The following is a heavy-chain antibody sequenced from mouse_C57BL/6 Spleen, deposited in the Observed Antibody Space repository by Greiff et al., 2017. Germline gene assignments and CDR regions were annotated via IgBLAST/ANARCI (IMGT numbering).Heavy chain of an antibody. J-gene: IGHJ1*03. CDR1: GYTFTSYW. Sequence: VQLQQPGAELVRPGTSVKLSCKASGYTFTSYWMHWVKQRPGQGLEWIGVIDPSDSYTNYNQKFKGKATLTVDTSSSTAYMQLSSLTSEDSAVYYCAREGPAWYFDVWGTGTTVTVSS. V-gene: IGHV1-59*01. CDR2: IDPSDSYT. CDR3: AREGPAWYFDV.